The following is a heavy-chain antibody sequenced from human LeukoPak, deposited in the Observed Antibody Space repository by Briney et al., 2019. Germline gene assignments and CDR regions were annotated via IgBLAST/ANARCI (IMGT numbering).Heavy chain of an antibody. CDR2: ISGSGGQK. Sequence: GGSLRLSCAASGFTFSNYALSWVRQAPGKGLGWVSLISGSGGQKDYADSVKGRFTISRDNSRNTLNLQMNSLKAEGTAVYYCAKHVWTSVWFFDYWGQGTLVTVSS. CDR3: AKHVWTSVWFFDY. D-gene: IGHD6-19*01. J-gene: IGHJ4*02. V-gene: IGHV3-23*01. CDR1: GFTFSNYA.